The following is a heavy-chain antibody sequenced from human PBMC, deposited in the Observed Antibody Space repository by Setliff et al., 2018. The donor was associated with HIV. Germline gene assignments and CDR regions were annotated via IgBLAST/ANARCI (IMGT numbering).Heavy chain of an antibody. V-gene: IGHV1-2*02. J-gene: IGHJ4*02. CDR1: GYTFTGHY. Sequence: ASVKVSCKASGYTFTGHYLHWVRQAPGQGLEWLGWVNPNSGDAIYAQNFQGRVTMTRDTSINAAYMELRGLRSDDTAVYFCAGVATLTTPFDYWGQGTLVTVSS. CDR3: AGVATLTTPFDY. D-gene: IGHD5-12*01. CDR2: VNPNSGDA.